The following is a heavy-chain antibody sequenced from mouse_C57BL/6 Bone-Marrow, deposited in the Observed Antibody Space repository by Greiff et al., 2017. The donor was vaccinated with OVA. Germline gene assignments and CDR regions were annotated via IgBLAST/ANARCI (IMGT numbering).Heavy chain of an antibody. V-gene: IGHV5-4*03. J-gene: IGHJ1*03. D-gene: IGHD4-1*02. CDR3: ARVTQLGYFDV. CDR1: GFTFSSYA. Sequence: EVKLMESGGGLVKPGGSLKLSCAASGFTFSSYAMSWVRQTPEKRLEWVATISDGGSYTYYPDNVKGRFTISRDNAKNNLYLQMSHLKSEDTAMYYCARVTQLGYFDVWGTGTTVTVSS. CDR2: ISDGGSYT.